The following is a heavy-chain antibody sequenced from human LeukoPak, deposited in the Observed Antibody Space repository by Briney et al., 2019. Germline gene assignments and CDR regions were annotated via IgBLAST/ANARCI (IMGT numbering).Heavy chain of an antibody. J-gene: IGHJ4*02. D-gene: IGHD3-10*02. V-gene: IGHV1-2*02. Sequence: ASVKVSCKASGYTFTGYYMHWVRQAPGQGLEWMGWISPNSGGTNYAQKFQGRVTMTRDTSISTAYMELRSLRSDDTAVYYCARDPGRVVREDYFDFWGQGTLVTVSS. CDR2: ISPNSGGT. CDR3: ARDPGRVVREDYFDF. CDR1: GYTFTGYY.